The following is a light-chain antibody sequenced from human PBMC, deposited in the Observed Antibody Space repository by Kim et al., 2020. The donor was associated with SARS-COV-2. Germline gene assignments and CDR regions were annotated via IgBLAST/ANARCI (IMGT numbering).Light chain of an antibody. V-gene: IGKV1-5*03. CDR2: KAS. Sequence: SVGDRVTITCRASQSISTWLAWYQQKPGVAPKLLIYKASNLEIGVPSRFSGSGSGTEFTLTISSLQPDDFGTYYCQQYNGPFTFGPGTKVDIK. CDR3: QQYNGPFT. J-gene: IGKJ3*01. CDR1: QSISTW.